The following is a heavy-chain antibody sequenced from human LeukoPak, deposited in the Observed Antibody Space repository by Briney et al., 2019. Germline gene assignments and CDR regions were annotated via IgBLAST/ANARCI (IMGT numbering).Heavy chain of an antibody. J-gene: IGHJ4*02. Sequence: KPSETLSLTCTVSGGSISSSSYYWGWIRQPPGKGLEWIGSIYYSGSTYYNPSLKSRVTISVDTSKNQFSLKVTSVTAADTAVYYCARDYHCGGGDCSWVDYWGQGTLVTVSS. V-gene: IGHV4-39*07. D-gene: IGHD2-21*01. CDR1: GGSISSSSYY. CDR2: IYYSGST. CDR3: ARDYHCGGGDCSWVDY.